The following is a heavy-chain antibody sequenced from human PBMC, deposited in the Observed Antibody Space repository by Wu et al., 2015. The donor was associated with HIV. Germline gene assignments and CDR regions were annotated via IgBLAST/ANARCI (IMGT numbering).Heavy chain of an antibody. Sequence: QVQLVQSGAEVKKPGSSVKVXCKGFWRHLQQLCYQLGATGPWTKGVEWMGGIIPIFGTANYAQKFQGRVTITADESTSTAYMELSSLRSEDTAVYYCARDLGKRITMFDAFDIWGQGTMVTVSS. V-gene: IGHV1-69*12. CDR1: RHLQQLC. CDR2: IIPIFGTA. D-gene: IGHD3-10*02. CDR3: ARDLGKRITMFDAFDI. J-gene: IGHJ3*02.